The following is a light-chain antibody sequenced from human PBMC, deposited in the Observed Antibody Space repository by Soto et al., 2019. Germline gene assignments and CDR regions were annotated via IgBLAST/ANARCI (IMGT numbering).Light chain of an antibody. CDR2: DAS. J-gene: IGKJ1*01. CDR1: QSLSSGY. Sequence: EIVLTQSPGTLSLSPGERVTLSCRASQSLSSGYLAWYQQKFGQAPRLLIYDASRRATGIPERFSGSGSGTDFTLTINRLEPEDFAVYYCQQYVTSRRTFGQGTKVDIK. V-gene: IGKV3-20*01. CDR3: QQYVTSRRT.